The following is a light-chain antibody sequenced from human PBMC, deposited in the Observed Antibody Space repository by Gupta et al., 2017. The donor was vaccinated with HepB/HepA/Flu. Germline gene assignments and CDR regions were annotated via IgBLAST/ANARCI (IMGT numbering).Light chain of an antibody. CDR2: DAS. Sequence: DIVSTQSPATLSLSPGERATLSCRASQRVSSYSAWHQQKPGQAPRPLIHDASNTATGLPARISGSASAADITLTISILAPEDFAVYCCQRRSKWPSTFGQGTRLEMK. V-gene: IGKV3-11*01. CDR3: QRRSKWPST. CDR1: QRVSSY. J-gene: IGKJ2*02.